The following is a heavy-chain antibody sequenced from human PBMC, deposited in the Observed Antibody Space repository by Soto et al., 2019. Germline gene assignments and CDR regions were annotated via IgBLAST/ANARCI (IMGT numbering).Heavy chain of an antibody. V-gene: IGHV1-69*01. CDR2: IIPVFGTT. CDR3: AREKQLAAHGMDV. CDR1: RGTFNNYA. D-gene: IGHD6-6*01. J-gene: IGHJ6*02. Sequence: QVQLVQSGAEVKMPGSSVKVSCRASRGTFNNYAISWVRQAPGQGLEWMGGIIPVFGTTNYAQKFQGRVTITADESTSTAYMEQSSLRSKDTAVYYCAREKQLAAHGMDVWGQGTTVTVSS.